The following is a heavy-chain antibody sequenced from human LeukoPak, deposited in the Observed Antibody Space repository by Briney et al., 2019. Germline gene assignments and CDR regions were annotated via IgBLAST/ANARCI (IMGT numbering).Heavy chain of an antibody. CDR1: GVSISSYY. CDR3: ARSDCSSTSCPREYGMDV. Sequence: SETLSLTCTVSGVSISSYYWSWIRQPAGKGLEWIGRIYTSGSTNYNPSLMSRVTMSVDTSKNQFSLKLSSVTAADTAVYYCARSDCSSTSCPREYGMDVWGQGTTVTVSS. V-gene: IGHV4-4*07. J-gene: IGHJ6*02. CDR2: IYTSGST. D-gene: IGHD2-2*01.